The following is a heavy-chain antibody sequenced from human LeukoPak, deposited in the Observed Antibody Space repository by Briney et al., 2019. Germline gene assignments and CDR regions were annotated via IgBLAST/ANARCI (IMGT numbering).Heavy chain of an antibody. J-gene: IGHJ5*02. CDR2: ISYDGSNA. V-gene: IGHV3-30*18. Sequence: PGGSLRLSCAASGFAFGAYGMHWVRQAPGKGLDWVAVISYDGSNAYYGDSVKDRFTVSRDNSHNTLFLQMNSLTTDDAAAYYCVKGDWHGSGNYYSDQFRPWGPGTLVTVS. CDR1: GFAFGAYG. CDR3: VKGDWHGSGNYYSDQFRP. D-gene: IGHD3-10*01.